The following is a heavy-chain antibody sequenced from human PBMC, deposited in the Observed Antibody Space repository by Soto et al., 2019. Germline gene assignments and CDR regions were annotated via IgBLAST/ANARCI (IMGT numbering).Heavy chain of an antibody. D-gene: IGHD6-13*01. V-gene: IGHV3-23*01. Sequence: EVQLLESGGGLVQPGGSLRLSCAASGFTFSSYAMSWVRQAPGKGLEWVSAISGSGGSTYYVDSVKGRFTISRDNSKNTLYLQMNSLRAEDTAVYYCAKDRGFYSSSPLYWGQGTLVTVSS. CDR3: AKDRGFYSSSPLY. CDR1: GFTFSSYA. J-gene: IGHJ4*02. CDR2: ISGSGGST.